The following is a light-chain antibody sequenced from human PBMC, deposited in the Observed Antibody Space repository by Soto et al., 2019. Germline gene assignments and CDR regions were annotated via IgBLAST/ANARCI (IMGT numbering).Light chain of an antibody. J-gene: IGKJ2*01. CDR1: QSVSSSY. CDR3: QQYGNPPPNA. Sequence: LSLSPGERATLSCRASQSVSSSYLAWYQQKTGQAPRVLIHGASSRDTDIPVRFSGSGSGTDFTLTISRLEPEDFAVYFCQQYGNPPPNAFGQGTKVDIK. V-gene: IGKV3-20*01. CDR2: GAS.